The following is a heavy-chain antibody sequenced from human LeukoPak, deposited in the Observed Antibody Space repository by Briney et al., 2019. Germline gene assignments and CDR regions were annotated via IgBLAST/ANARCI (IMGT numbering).Heavy chain of an antibody. Sequence: PGGSLRLSCAASGFTVSSNYMSWVRQAPGKGLEWVSVISSGGSTYYADSVKGRFTISRDNSKNTLYLQMNSLRAEDTAVYYCARVASGIAVAGHCGQGTLVTVPS. CDR3: ARVASGIAVAGH. CDR2: ISSGGST. D-gene: IGHD6-19*01. J-gene: IGHJ4*02. V-gene: IGHV3-66*02. CDR1: GFTVSSNY.